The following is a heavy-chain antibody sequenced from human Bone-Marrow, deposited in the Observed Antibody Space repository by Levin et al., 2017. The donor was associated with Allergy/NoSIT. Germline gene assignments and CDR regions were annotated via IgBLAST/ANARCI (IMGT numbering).Heavy chain of an antibody. CDR3: ARLRAGTTSAFDI. V-gene: IGHV4-59*08. Sequence: SETLSLTCTVSGGSISSYYWSWIRQPPGKGLEWIGYIYYSGSTNYNPSLKSRVTISVDTSKNQFSLKLSSVTAADTAVYYCARLRAGTTSAFDIWGQGTMVTVSS. CDR1: GGSISSYY. D-gene: IGHD1-1*01. J-gene: IGHJ3*02. CDR2: IYYSGST.